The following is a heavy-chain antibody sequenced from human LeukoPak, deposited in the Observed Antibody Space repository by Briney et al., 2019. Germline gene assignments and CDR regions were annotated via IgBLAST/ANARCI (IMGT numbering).Heavy chain of an antibody. CDR1: GFTFSSYA. CDR2: ISGSGGST. J-gene: IGHJ4*02. D-gene: IGHD4-17*01. V-gene: IGHV3-23*01. CDR3: AKQSHTKGGDYAEGYFDY. Sequence: HGGSLRLSCAASGFTFSSYAMSWVRQAPGKGLEWVSAISGSGGSTYYADSVKGRFTISRDNSKNTLYLQMNSLRAEDTAVYYCAKQSHTKGGDYAEGYFDYWGQGTLVTVSS.